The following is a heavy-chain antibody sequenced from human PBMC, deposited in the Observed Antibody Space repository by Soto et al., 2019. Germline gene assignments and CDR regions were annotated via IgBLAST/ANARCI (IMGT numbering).Heavy chain of an antibody. J-gene: IGHJ4*02. CDR1: GFTFDDYG. CDR2: INWNGGST. Sequence: EVQLVESGGGVVRPGGSLRLSCAASGFTFDDYGMSWVRQAPGKGLEWVSGINWNGGSTGYADSVKGRFTISRDNAKNSLYLQMNILRAEDTALYYCARDRSWQQLVWHYLDCWGQGTLVTVSS. V-gene: IGHV3-20*04. CDR3: ARDRSWQQLVWHYLDC. D-gene: IGHD6-13*01.